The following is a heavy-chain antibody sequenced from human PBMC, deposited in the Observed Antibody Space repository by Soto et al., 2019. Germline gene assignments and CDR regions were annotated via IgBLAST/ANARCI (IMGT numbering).Heavy chain of an antibody. J-gene: IGHJ4*02. Sequence: ASVKVSCKTSGYTFTSFDINWVRQATGQGLEWMGWMNPNSGNTGYAQKFQGRVTMTRNTSISTAYMELSSLRSEDTAVYYCARLYNWNDPFDYWGQGTLVTVSS. D-gene: IGHD1-1*01. CDR3: ARLYNWNDPFDY. V-gene: IGHV1-8*01. CDR2: MNPNSGNT. CDR1: GYTFTSFD.